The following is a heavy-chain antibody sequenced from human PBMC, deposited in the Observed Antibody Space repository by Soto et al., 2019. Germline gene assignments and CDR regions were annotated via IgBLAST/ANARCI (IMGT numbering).Heavy chain of an antibody. V-gene: IGHV1-18*04. Sequence: GASVKVSCKASGYTFTSYGISWVRQAPGQGLEWMGWIRAYNGNTNYAQKLQGRVTMTTDTSTSTAYMELRSLRSDDTAVYYCARHGYDYVWGSYRLNAFDIWGQGTMVTVSS. D-gene: IGHD3-16*02. CDR3: ARHGYDYVWGSYRLNAFDI. CDR2: IRAYNGNT. CDR1: GYTFTSYG. J-gene: IGHJ3*02.